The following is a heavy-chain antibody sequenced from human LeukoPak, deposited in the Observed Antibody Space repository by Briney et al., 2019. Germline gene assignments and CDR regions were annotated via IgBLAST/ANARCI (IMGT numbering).Heavy chain of an antibody. Sequence: SSETLSLTCTVSGGSISSYYWSWMRQPPGKGLEWIGYIYDSGSTKYNPPLKSRVTMSVDTSKSQFSLRLRSVTAADTAVYYCARDAAETGYYYYAMDVWGQGTTVTVSS. CDR2: IYDSGST. CDR1: GGSISSYY. D-gene: IGHD6-25*01. J-gene: IGHJ6*02. V-gene: IGHV4-59*01. CDR3: ARDAAETGYYYYAMDV.